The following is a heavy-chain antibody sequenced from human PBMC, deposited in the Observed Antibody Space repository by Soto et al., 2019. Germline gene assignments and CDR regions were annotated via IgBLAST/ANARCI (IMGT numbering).Heavy chain of an antibody. V-gene: IGHV1-24*01. CDR2: FDPEDGET. CDR3: ARDYYQLGSDWTDCFDP. CDR1: GYTLTELS. Sequence: ASVKVSCKVSGYTLTELSTHWVRQAPGKGLEWMGGFDPEDGETIYAQKFKGRVTMTTDTSTATVYMELRSLRSDDTAVYFCARDYYQLGSDWTDCFDPWGQGTLVTVSS. J-gene: IGHJ5*02. D-gene: IGHD3-10*01.